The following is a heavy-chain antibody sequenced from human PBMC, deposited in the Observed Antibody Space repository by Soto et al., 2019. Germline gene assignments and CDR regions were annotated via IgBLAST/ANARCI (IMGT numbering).Heavy chain of an antibody. CDR2: IYHTGLT. Sequence: PSETLSLTCAVYGGSFSGYYWTWIRQPPGKGLEWIGEIYHTGLTNYNPSLKSRVTLSIDTSKNYFSLKLNSVTAADTAVYYCASRLRLGWTSWGQGGLVTVSS. CDR1: GGSFSGYY. CDR3: ASRLRLGWTS. D-gene: IGHD3-16*01. J-gene: IGHJ4*02. V-gene: IGHV4-34*01.